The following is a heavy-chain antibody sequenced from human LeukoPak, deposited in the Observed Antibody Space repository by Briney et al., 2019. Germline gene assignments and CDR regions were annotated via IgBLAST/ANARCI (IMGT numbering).Heavy chain of an antibody. D-gene: IGHD3-10*01. CDR3: ARSYYYGSGSYYNPLDY. J-gene: IGHJ4*02. V-gene: IGHV2-5*02. CDR2: IYWDDDK. Sequence: SGPTLVKPTQTLTLTCTFSGFSLSTSGVGVGWIRQPPGKALEWLALIYWDDDKRYSPSLKSRLTITKDTSKNQVVLTMTNRDPVDTATYYCARSYYYGSGSYYNPLDYWGQGTLVTVSS. CDR1: GFSLSTSGVG.